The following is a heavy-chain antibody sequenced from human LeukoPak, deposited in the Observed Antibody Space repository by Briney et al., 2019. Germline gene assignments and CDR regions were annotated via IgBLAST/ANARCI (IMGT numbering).Heavy chain of an antibody. J-gene: IGHJ4*02. CDR1: RFIFSIYG. D-gene: IGHD1-26*01. CDR2: IWNDGSNK. V-gene: IGHV3-33*01. Sequence: GGSLRLSCAASRFIFSIYGMHWVRQSPGKGLEWVAVIWNDGSNKYYADSVKGRFTISRDNSKNTLFLQMNSLRVEDTAVYYCARVSGSYDYWGQGTLVTVSS. CDR3: ARVSGSYDY.